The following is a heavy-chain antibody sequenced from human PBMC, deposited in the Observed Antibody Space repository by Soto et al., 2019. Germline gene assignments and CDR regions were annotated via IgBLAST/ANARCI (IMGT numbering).Heavy chain of an antibody. CDR3: AKELIQMGYYYDSSGYPLDY. V-gene: IGHV3-23*01. J-gene: IGHJ4*02. CDR2: ISGSGGST. CDR1: GFTFSSYA. Sequence: SGGSLRLSCAASGFTFSSYAMSWVRQAPGKGLEWVSAISGSGGSTYYADSVKGRFTISRDNSKNTLYLQMNSLRAEDTAVYYCAKELIQMGYYYDSSGYPLDYWGQGTLVTVSS. D-gene: IGHD3-22*01.